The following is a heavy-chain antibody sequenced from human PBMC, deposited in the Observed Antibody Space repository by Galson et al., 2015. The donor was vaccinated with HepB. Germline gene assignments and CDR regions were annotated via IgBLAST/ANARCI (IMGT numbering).Heavy chain of an antibody. CDR3: ARDYPPTNPGERRVFDP. D-gene: IGHD5-24*01. J-gene: IGHJ5*02. Sequence: SVKVSCKASGYTFTSYYMHWVRQAPGKGLEWMGIINPSGGSTSYAQNFQGRVTMTRDKSTSTVYMEMSSLRAEDTAVYYCARDYPPTNPGERRVFDPWGQGTLVTVSS. CDR2: INPSGGST. V-gene: IGHV1-46*01. CDR1: GYTFTSYY.